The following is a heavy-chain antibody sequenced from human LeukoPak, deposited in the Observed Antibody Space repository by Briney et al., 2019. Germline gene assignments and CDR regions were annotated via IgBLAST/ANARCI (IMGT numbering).Heavy chain of an antibody. CDR3: ATGHDFWSGYSYYMDV. Sequence: GASVKVSCKVSGYTLTELSMHWVRQAPGKGLEWMGGFDPEDGETIYAQKFQGRVTMTEDTSTDTAYMELSSLRSEDTAVYYCATGHDFWSGYSYYMDVWGKGTTVTVSS. J-gene: IGHJ6*03. V-gene: IGHV1-24*01. CDR1: GYTLTELS. CDR2: FDPEDGET. D-gene: IGHD3-3*01.